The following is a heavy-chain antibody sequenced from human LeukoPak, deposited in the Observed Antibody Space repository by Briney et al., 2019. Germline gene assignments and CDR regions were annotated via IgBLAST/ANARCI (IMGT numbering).Heavy chain of an antibody. D-gene: IGHD3-16*01. CDR2: ISSSGSAI. CDR3: ARDAPGGGVFFDC. J-gene: IGHJ4*02. Sequence: GGSLRLSCAASGFTFSFYSMNWVRQAPGKGLEWVSYISSSGSAIDYADSVKGRFTISRDNAKDSLYLQMNSLRDEDTAVYYCARDAPGGGVFFDCWGQGTLATVSS. V-gene: IGHV3-48*02. CDR1: GFTFSFYS.